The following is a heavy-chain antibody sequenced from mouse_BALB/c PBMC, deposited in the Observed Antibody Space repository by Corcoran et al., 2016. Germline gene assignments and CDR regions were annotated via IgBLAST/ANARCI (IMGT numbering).Heavy chain of an antibody. CDR3: AKAYGNYAMDY. Sequence: EVQLQQSGPELVKPGASVKMSCKASGYTFTSYVMHWVKQKPGQGLEWIGYINPYNDGTKYNEKFKGKATLTSDKSSSTAYMELSSLTSEDSAVYYWAKAYGNYAMDYWGQGTSVTVSS. CDR2: INPYNDGT. V-gene: IGHV1S136*01. CDR1: GYTFTSYV. J-gene: IGHJ4*01. D-gene: IGHD2-10*02.